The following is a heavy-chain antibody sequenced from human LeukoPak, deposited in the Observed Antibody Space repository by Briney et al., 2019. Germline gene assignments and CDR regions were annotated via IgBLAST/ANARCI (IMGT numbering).Heavy chain of an antibody. CDR2: IYYSGST. V-gene: IGHV4-59*01. CDR1: GGSTSSYY. D-gene: IGHD6-19*01. Sequence: PSETLSLTCTVSGGSTSSYYWSWIRQPPGKGLEWIGYIYYSGSTNYNPSLKSRVTISVDTSKNQLSLKLSSVTAADTAVYYCARERGSGWYVDYWGQGTLVTVSS. J-gene: IGHJ4*02. CDR3: ARERGSGWYVDY.